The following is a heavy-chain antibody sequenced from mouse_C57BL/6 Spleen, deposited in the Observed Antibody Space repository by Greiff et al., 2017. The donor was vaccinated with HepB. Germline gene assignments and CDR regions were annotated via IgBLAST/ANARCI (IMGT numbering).Heavy chain of an antibody. Sequence: QVQLKESGPGILQSSQTLSLTCSFSGFSLSTSGMGVSWIRQPSGKGLEWLAHIYWDDDKCYNPSLKSRLTISKDTSRNQVFLKITSVDTADTATYYCARTAIYYGNVWYFYVWGTGTTVTVAS. D-gene: IGHD2-1*01. J-gene: IGHJ1*03. CDR1: GFSLSTSGMG. V-gene: IGHV8-12*01. CDR2: IYWDDDK. CDR3: ARTAIYYGNVWYFYV.